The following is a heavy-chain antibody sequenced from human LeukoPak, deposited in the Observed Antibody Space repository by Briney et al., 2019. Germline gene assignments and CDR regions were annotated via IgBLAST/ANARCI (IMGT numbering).Heavy chain of an antibody. V-gene: IGHV1-69*02. CDR2: IIPILDIA. CDR1: GGTFSSYS. CDR3: ATGWLQYPDY. Sequence: ASVKVSCKASGGTFSSYSISWVRQAPGQGLEWMGRIIPILDIANYAQKFQGRVTITADKSTSTAYMELSSLRSEDTAVYYCATGWLQYPDYWGHGTLVTVSS. D-gene: IGHD5-24*01. J-gene: IGHJ4*01.